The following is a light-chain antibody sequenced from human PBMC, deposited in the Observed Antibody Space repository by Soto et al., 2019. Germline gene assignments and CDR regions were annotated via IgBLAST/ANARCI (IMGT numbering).Light chain of an antibody. CDR1: SSDVDGYNY. CDR3: RSYAGSNNFV. Sequence: QSALTQPPSASGSPGQSVTISCTGTSSDVDGYNYVSWYQQHPGKAPKLMIYEVSKRPSGVPARLSGSNSGNTASLTVSGLQAEDEADFYCRSYAGSNNFVFGTGTKLTVL. V-gene: IGLV2-8*01. CDR2: EVS. J-gene: IGLJ1*01.